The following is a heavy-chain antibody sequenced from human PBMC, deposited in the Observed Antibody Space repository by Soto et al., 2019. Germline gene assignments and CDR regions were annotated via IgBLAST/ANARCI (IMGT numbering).Heavy chain of an antibody. CDR3: ARGQRVAAARRYYYYYYYMDV. Sequence: SETLSLTCAVYGGAFSGFYWSWIRPPPGKGLEWIGEINHSGSTNYNPSLKSRVTISVDTSKNQFSLKLSSVTAADTAVYYCARGQRVAAARRYYYYYYYMDVWGKGTTVTVSS. J-gene: IGHJ6*03. D-gene: IGHD6-13*01. CDR1: GGAFSGFY. V-gene: IGHV4-34*01. CDR2: INHSGST.